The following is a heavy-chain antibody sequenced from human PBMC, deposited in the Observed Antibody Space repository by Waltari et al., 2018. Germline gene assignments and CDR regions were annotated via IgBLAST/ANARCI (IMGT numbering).Heavy chain of an antibody. CDR3: ARFGYDFWSGYYTYYYYGMDV. J-gene: IGHJ6*02. Sequence: QVQLVQSGAAVKKPGSSVKVSCKASGGTFSSYSISWVRQAPAPGLEWRGRIIPILGIANYAQKFQGRVTITADKSTSTAYMELSSLRSEDTAVYYCARFGYDFWSGYYTYYYYGMDVWGQGTTVTVSS. V-gene: IGHV1-69*04. CDR1: GGTFSSYS. CDR2: IIPILGIA. D-gene: IGHD3-3*01.